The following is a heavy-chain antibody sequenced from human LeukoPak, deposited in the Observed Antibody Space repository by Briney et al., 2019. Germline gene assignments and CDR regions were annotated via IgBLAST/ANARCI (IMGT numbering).Heavy chain of an antibody. CDR1: GYTFTSYY. J-gene: IGHJ4*02. V-gene: IGHV1-46*01. Sequence: ASVKVSCKASGYTFTSYYMHWVRQAPGQGLEWMGIINPSGGSTSSAQKFQGRVTMTRDMSTSTVYMKLSSLRSEDTAVYYCARGVLRFLEWLSHFDYWGQGTLVTVSS. CDR2: INPSGGST. D-gene: IGHD3-3*01. CDR3: ARGVLRFLEWLSHFDY.